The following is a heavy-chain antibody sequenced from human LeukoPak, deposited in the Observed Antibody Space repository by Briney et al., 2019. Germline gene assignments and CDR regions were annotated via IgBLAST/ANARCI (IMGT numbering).Heavy chain of an antibody. CDR3: ASMELIGEKRGAFHS. J-gene: IGHJ3*01. CDR2: IYYSGTT. D-gene: IGHD1-7*01. V-gene: IGHV4-59*01. CDR1: SGSISSYY. Sequence: SETLSLTCTVSSGSISSYYWSWIRQPPGKELEWIGYIYYSGTTNYNPSLKSRVTMSLNASNKQLSLNLNSVTAADTAVYYCASMELIGEKRGAFHSWGQGTMVTVSA.